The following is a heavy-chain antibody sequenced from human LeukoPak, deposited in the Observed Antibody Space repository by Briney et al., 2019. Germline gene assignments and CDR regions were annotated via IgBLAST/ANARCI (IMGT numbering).Heavy chain of an antibody. CDR1: GFTFSSYW. Sequence: PGGSLRLSCAASGFTFSSYWMHWVRQAPGKGLMWVSRINSDGGSTSYADSVKGRFTISRDNAKNTLYLQMNSLRAEDTAVFYCARVGQAGYVGYPLDYRGQGTLVTVSS. CDR2: INSDGGST. CDR3: ARVGQAGYVGYPLDY. V-gene: IGHV3-74*01. J-gene: IGHJ4*02. D-gene: IGHD5-12*01.